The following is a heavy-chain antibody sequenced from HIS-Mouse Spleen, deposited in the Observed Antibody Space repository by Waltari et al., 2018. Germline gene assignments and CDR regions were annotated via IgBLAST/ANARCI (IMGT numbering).Heavy chain of an antibody. J-gene: IGHJ2*01. Sequence: QLQLQESGPGLVKPSETLSLTCTVSGASISSSRHYCGWIRQPPGKGLEWIGRIYYSGSTYYNPSLKSRVTISVDTSKNQFSLKLSSVTAADTAVYYCAREIPYSSSWYDWYFDLWGRGTLVTVSS. CDR2: IYYSGST. CDR1: GASISSSRHY. CDR3: AREIPYSSSWYDWYFDL. V-gene: IGHV4-39*07. D-gene: IGHD6-13*01.